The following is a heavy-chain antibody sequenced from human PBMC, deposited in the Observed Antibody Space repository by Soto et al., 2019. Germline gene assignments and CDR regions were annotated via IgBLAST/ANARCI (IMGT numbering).Heavy chain of an antibody. CDR2: ISSSSSYI. CDR1: GFTFSSYS. Sequence: GGSLRLSCAASGFTFSSYSMNWVRQAPGKGLEWVSSISSSSSYIYYADSVKGRFTISRDNAKNSLYLQMNSLRAEDTAAYYCARDRRVGYYDSSGYYRAWYFDYWGQGTLVTVSS. V-gene: IGHV3-21*01. CDR3: ARDRRVGYYDSSGYYRAWYFDY. D-gene: IGHD3-22*01. J-gene: IGHJ4*02.